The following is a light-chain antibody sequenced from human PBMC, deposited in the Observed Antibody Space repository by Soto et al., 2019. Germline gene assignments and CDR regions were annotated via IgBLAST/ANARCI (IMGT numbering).Light chain of an antibody. CDR3: AVWDDSLSGMV. Sequence: QSVLTQPPSASGTPGQRVTISCSGSSSNIETNTVDWYQHLPGTAPKVLIFNNNQRPSGVPDRFSGSKSGTSASLAISGLQYEDEADYYCAVWDDSLSGMVFGGGTKLTVL. V-gene: IGLV1-44*01. CDR1: SSNIETNT. CDR2: NNN. J-gene: IGLJ2*01.